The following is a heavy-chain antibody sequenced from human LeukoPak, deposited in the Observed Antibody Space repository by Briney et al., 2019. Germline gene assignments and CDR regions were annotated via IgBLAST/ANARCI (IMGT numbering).Heavy chain of an antibody. D-gene: IGHD6-13*01. J-gene: IGHJ6*02. V-gene: IGHV3-20*04. CDR1: GFTFDDYG. CDR2: INWNGGST. Sequence: RPGGSLRLSCAASGFTFDDYGMSWVRQAPGKGLEWVSGINWNGGSTGYADSVKGRFTISRDNAKNSLYLQMNSLRAEDTALYYCARNHDWYSSSWYGVSSTRWMYYYYYYGMDVWGQGTTVTVSS. CDR3: ARNHDWYSSSWYGVSSTRWMYYYYYYGMDV.